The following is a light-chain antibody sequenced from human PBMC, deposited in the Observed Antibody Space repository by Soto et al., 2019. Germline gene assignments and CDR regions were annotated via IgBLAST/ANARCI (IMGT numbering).Light chain of an antibody. CDR3: QQYDNLLT. CDR1: QDIRNY. Sequence: DIQMTQSPSSLSASVGDRVTLTCQASQDIRNYLNWYQQKPGKAPKLLIYDASNLETGVPSRFSGSGSGTNFTFTISSLQPEDFATYYCQQYDNLLTFGPGTKVDIK. V-gene: IGKV1-33*01. CDR2: DAS. J-gene: IGKJ3*01.